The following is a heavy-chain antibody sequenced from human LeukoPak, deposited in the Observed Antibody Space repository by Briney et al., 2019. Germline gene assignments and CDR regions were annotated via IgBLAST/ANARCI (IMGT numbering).Heavy chain of an antibody. J-gene: IGHJ4*02. CDR3: ARYIYSGSYYDY. CDR2: INPGGGST. V-gene: IGHV1-46*01. CDR1: GYTFANYY. D-gene: IGHD1-26*01. Sequence: ASVTVSCTASGYTFANYYMHWVRQAPGQGLEWMGVINPGGGSTSYAQKFQGRVTMTGDTSTSTVYMELTSLRSEDTTVYYCARYIYSGSYYDYWGQGTLVTVSS.